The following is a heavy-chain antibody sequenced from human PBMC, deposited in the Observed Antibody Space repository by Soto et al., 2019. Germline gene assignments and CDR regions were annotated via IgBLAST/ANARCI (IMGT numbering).Heavy chain of an antibody. D-gene: IGHD3-10*01. V-gene: IGHV4-31*03. J-gene: IGHJ6*02. CDR1: GGSISSGGYY. CDR3: ARDGISNTTMVRGADYYYGMDV. Sequence: TLSLTCTVSGGSISSGGYYWSWIRQHPGKGLEWIGYIYYSGSTYYNPSLKSRVTISVDTSKNQFSLKLSSVTAADTAVYYCARDGISNTTMVRGADYYYGMDVWGQGTTVPVYS. CDR2: IYYSGST.